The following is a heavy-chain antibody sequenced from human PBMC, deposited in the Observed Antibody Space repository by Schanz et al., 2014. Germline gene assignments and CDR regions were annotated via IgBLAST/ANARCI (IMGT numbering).Heavy chain of an antibody. J-gene: IGHJ4*02. V-gene: IGHV3-30*02. CDR1: GFTFSNYG. Sequence: QVQLVESGGGVVQPGGSLRLSCAASGFTFSNYGMHWVRQAPGKGLEWVAFIRYDGSNKYYADSVKGRFTISRDNSKNTLYLQMNSLRAEDTAVYYCAKDLPSDYYIAYWGQGTLVTVSS. CDR2: IRYDGSNK. D-gene: IGHD3-22*01. CDR3: AKDLPSDYYIAY.